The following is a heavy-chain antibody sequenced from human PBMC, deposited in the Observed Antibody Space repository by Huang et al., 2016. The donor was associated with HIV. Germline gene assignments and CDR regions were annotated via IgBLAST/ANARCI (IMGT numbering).Heavy chain of an antibody. J-gene: IGHJ4*02. D-gene: IGHD5-18*01. V-gene: IGHV4-39*02. CDR1: GGSVSSSIYS. CDR2: IYYTGGT. Sequence: QMQLQESGPGLVKPSETLSLTCIVSGGSVSSSIYSWVWVRQSPGKGLEWIGSIYYTGGTSYNPYLKSRVTISVDKSKNHFSLRLISVTAADTAVYYCARLESTAMTYWGQGTLVTVSS. CDR3: ARLESTAMTY.